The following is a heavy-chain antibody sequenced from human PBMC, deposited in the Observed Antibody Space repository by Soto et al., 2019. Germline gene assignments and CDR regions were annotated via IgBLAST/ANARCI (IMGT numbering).Heavy chain of an antibody. CDR3: AKEIFAAAYAATSAFDL. Sequence: GGSLRLSCAASGFTFSSHAMGWLRQAPGTGPEWVAFVDGSGGDTSYADSVKGRFTISRDNSDNSLYLHMNSLRAEDTGRYFCAKEIFAAAYAATSAFDLWGRGPLVTVS. J-gene: IGHJ4*02. CDR1: GFTFSSHA. D-gene: IGHD2-8*01. V-gene: IGHV3-23*01. CDR2: VDGSGGDT.